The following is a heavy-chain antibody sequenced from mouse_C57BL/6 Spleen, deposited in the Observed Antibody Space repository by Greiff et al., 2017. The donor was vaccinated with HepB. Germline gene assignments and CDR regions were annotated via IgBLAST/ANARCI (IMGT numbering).Heavy chain of an antibody. CDR2: IYPGDGDT. D-gene: IGHD3-3*01. V-gene: IGHV1-82*01. J-gene: IGHJ4*01. CDR3: ARSRGHGAMEY. Sequence: VQLQQSGPELVKPGASVKISCKASGYAFSSSWMNWVKQRPGKGLEWIGRIYPGDGDTNYNGKFKGKATLTADKSSSTAYMQLSSLTSEDSAVYFCARSRGHGAMEYWGQGTSVTVSS. CDR1: GYAFSSSW.